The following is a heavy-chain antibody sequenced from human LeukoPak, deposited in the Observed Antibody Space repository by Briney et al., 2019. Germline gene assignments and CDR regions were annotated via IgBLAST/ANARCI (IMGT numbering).Heavy chain of an antibody. D-gene: IGHD6-13*01. J-gene: IGHJ5*02. CDR3: ARAYSSSWYFNWFDP. CDR2: IYPSGTT. V-gene: IGHV4-39*07. CDR1: GGSISSSSYY. Sequence: PETLSLTCTVSGGSISSSSYYWGWIRQPPGKGLEWIANIYPSGTTYYNPSLKTRVTISVDTSKNQFSLKLSSVTAADTAVYFCARAYSSSWYFNWFDPWGQGTLVTVSS.